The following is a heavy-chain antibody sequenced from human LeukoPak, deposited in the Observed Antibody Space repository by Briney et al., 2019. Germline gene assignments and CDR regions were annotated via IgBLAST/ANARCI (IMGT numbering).Heavy chain of an antibody. CDR3: ARDGMVRGVILPLGFDP. J-gene: IGHJ5*02. V-gene: IGHV1-69*05. Sequence: SXKVXCKASGGTFISYAISWVRQAPGQGLEWMGRIIPIFGTANYAQKFQGRVTITTDESKRTAHMELSSLRSEDTAVYYCARDGMVRGVILPLGFDPWGQGTLVTVSS. CDR1: GGTFISYA. CDR2: IIPIFGTA. D-gene: IGHD3-10*01.